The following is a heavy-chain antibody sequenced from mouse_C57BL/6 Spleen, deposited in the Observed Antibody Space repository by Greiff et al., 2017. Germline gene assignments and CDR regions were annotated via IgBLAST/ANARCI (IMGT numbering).Heavy chain of an antibody. J-gene: IGHJ2*01. CDR3: AREGRTTRGY. V-gene: IGHV1-50*01. CDR2: IDPSDSYT. CDR1: GYTFTSYW. Sequence: QVQLQQPGAELVKPGASVKLSCKASGYTFTSYWMQWVKQRPGQGLEWIGEIDPSDSYTNYNQKFKGKATLTVDTSSSTAYMQLSSLTSEDSAVYYCAREGRTTRGYWGQGTTLTVSS. D-gene: IGHD1-1*01.